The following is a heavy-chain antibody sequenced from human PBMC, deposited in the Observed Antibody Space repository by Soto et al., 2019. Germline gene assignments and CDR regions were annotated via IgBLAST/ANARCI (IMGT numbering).Heavy chain of an antibody. Sequence: PGGSLRLSCAASGFTFSSYAMSWVRQAPGKGLEWVSAISGSGGSTYYADSVKGRFTISRDNSKNTLYLQMNSLRAEDTAVYYCFPRQIRLLLVYWGQGTLVTVSS. CDR1: GFTFSSYA. CDR3: FPRQIRLLLVY. D-gene: IGHD3-16*01. J-gene: IGHJ4*02. CDR2: ISGSGGST. V-gene: IGHV3-23*01.